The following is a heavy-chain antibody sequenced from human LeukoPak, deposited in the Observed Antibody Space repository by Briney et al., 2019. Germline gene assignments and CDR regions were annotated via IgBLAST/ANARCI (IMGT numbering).Heavy chain of an antibody. V-gene: IGHV4-31*03. J-gene: IGHJ4*02. D-gene: IGHD6-13*01. CDR1: GGSITSGNYY. Sequence: SQTLSLTCTVSGGSITSGNYYWSWIRQHPGKGLEWIGYIYNSGSAYYNPSLKSRVTISVDTSKNQFSLKLASVTAADTAVYYCARAPEIAAAHDYWGQGTLVTVSS. CDR2: IYNSGSA. CDR3: ARAPEIAAAHDY.